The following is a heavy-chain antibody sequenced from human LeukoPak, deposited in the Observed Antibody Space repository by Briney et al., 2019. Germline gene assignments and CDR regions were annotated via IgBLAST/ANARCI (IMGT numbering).Heavy chain of an antibody. Sequence: PGGSLRLSCAASGFTFSAYWMSWVRQAPGKGLEWVANLKQDGSEKYYVDSVKGRFTISRDNSKNTLYLQMDSLRAEDSAVYYCARELAYCSTNGCPLGYWGQGTLVTVSS. J-gene: IGHJ4*02. V-gene: IGHV3-7*03. D-gene: IGHD2-2*01. CDR1: GFTFSAYW. CDR2: LKQDGSEK. CDR3: ARELAYCSTNGCPLGY.